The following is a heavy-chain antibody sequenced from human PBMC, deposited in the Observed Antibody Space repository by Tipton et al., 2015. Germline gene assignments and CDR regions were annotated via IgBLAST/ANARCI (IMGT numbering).Heavy chain of an antibody. CDR2: ISPSGDNT. J-gene: IGHJ5*02. V-gene: IGHV3-23*01. Sequence: SLRLSCAASGFTFSRYAMSWVRQAPGKGLEWVSAISPSGDNTYYADSVKGRFTISRDNSKNSLYLQMSSLRTEDTAVYYCVKGPEKIDFGDSSWGQGTLV. CDR3: VKGPEKIDFGDSS. CDR1: GFTFSRYA. D-gene: IGHD4-17*01.